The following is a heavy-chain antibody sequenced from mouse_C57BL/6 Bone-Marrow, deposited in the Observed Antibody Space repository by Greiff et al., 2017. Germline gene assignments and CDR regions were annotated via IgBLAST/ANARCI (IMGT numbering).Heavy chain of an antibody. Sequence: QVQLKESGAELARPGASVKLSCKASGYTFTSYGISWVKQRTGQGLEWIGEIYPRSGNTYYNEKFKGKATLTADKSSSTAYMELRSLTSEDSAVYFCARWSPVLYWCQGTLVTVSA. CDR1: GYTFTSYG. V-gene: IGHV1-81*01. CDR2: IYPRSGNT. J-gene: IGHJ3*01. CDR3: ARWSPVLY.